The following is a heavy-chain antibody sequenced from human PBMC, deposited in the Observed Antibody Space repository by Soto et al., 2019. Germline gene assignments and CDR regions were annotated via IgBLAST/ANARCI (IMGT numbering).Heavy chain of an antibody. CDR2: ISDSGGLT. D-gene: IGHD6-6*01. V-gene: IGHV3-23*01. Sequence: SRRLSCAASGFAFSSHPMSWVRQAPERGLEWVSGISDSGGLTYNADSVKGRFTISRDNSKNTLYLQMNSLRAEDTALYYCARRAFGSSRSFDIWGQGTMVTVSS. CDR3: ARRAFGSSRSFDI. J-gene: IGHJ3*02. CDR1: GFAFSSHP.